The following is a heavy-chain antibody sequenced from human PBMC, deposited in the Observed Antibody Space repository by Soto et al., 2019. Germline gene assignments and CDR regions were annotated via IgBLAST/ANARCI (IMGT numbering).Heavy chain of an antibody. J-gene: IGHJ5*02. Sequence: ASVKVSCKASGYTFTSYYMHWVRQAPGQGLEWMGIINPNGGSASYAQKFQGRVTMTRDTSISTAYMELSRLRSDDTAVYYCARDRDDILTGYSANWFDPWGQGTLVTVSS. D-gene: IGHD3-9*01. CDR1: GYTFTSYY. V-gene: IGHV1-46*01. CDR3: ARDRDDILTGYSANWFDP. CDR2: INPNGGSA.